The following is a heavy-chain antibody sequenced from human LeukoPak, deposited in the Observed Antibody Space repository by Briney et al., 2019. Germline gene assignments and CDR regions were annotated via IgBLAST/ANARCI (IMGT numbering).Heavy chain of an antibody. CDR2: ISWDGGST. D-gene: IGHD4-11*01. Sequence: GGSLRLSCAASGFTFDDYAMHWVRQAPGKGLEWVSLISWDGGSTYYADSVKGRFTISRDNSKNSLYLQMNSLRAEDTALYYCAKDAINYGYYYYYMDVWGKGTTATVSS. CDR3: AKDAINYGYYYYYMDV. V-gene: IGHV3-43D*03. CDR1: GFTFDDYA. J-gene: IGHJ6*03.